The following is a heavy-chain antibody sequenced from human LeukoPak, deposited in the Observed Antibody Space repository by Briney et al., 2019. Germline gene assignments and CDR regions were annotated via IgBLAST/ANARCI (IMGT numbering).Heavy chain of an antibody. D-gene: IGHD2-2*01. V-gene: IGHV3-11*06. CDR1: GFTFSDYY. J-gene: IGHJ6*02. Sequence: PGGSLRLSCAASGFTFSDYYMSWIRQAPGKGLEWVSYVSSSGSYMSYADSVKARFTISRDNAKNSLYLQMNSLRAEYTAVYYCARGGFCTGTSCSPSAPAPYYYYGMDVWGQGTTVTVSS. CDR3: ARGGFCTGTSCSPSAPAPYYYYGMDV. CDR2: VSSSGSYM.